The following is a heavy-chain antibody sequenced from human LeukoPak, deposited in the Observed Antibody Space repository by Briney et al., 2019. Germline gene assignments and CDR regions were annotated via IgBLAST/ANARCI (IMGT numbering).Heavy chain of an antibody. D-gene: IGHD6-13*01. J-gene: IGHJ4*02. Sequence: PSETLSLTCAVYGGSFSGYYWSWIRQPPGKGLEWIGEINHSGSTNYNPSLKSRVTISVDTSKNQFSLKLSSVTAADTAVYYRARPDSSSWYYFDYWGQGTLVTVSS. V-gene: IGHV4-34*01. CDR2: INHSGST. CDR1: GGSFSGYY. CDR3: ARPDSSSWYYFDY.